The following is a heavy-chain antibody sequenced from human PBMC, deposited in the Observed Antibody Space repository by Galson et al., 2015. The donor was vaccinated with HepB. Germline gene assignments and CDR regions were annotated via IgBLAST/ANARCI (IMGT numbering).Heavy chain of an antibody. Sequence: SLRLSCAASGFTFSSYWMHWVRQAPGKGLVWVSLIKSDGSSTSYADPVKGRFTISRDDAKNTLYLQMNSLRAEDTAVYYCARVGSAYIGYLYWGQGTLVTVSS. J-gene: IGHJ4*02. CDR3: ARVGSAYIGYLY. CDR1: GFTFSSYW. CDR2: IKSDGSST. D-gene: IGHD3-10*01. V-gene: IGHV3-74*01.